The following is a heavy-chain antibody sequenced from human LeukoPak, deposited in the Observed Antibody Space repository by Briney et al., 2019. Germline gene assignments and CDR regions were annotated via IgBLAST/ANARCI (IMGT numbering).Heavy chain of an antibody. Sequence: ASVKVSCKASGYTFTSYGISWVRQAPGQGLEWMGWISAYNGNTNYAKKLQGRVTMTTDTSTSTAYMELRSLRSDDTAVYYCARGLRLYSGYDFLRYWGQGTLVTVSS. CDR3: ARGLRLYSGYDFLRY. CDR2: ISAYNGNT. J-gene: IGHJ4*02. CDR1: GYTFTSYG. V-gene: IGHV1-18*01. D-gene: IGHD5-12*01.